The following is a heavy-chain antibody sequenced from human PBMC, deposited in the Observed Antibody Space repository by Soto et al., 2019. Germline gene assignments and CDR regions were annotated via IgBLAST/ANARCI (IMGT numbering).Heavy chain of an antibody. Sequence: GGSLRLSCAASGFTFSSYEMNWVRQAPGKGLEWVSYISSSGSTIYYADSVKGRFTISRDNAKNSLYLQMNSLRAEDTAVYYCARDLDVASVTMVRGVGAFDIWGQGTMVTVSS. CDR2: ISSSGSTI. CDR3: ARDLDVASVTMVRGVGAFDI. J-gene: IGHJ3*02. V-gene: IGHV3-48*03. D-gene: IGHD3-10*01. CDR1: GFTFSSYE.